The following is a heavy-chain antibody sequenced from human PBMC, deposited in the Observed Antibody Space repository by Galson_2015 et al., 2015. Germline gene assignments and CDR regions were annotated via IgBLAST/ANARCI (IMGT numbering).Heavy chain of an antibody. Sequence: SLRLSCATSGFTFADYAVSWVRQVPGEGLEWLGVIKSKSHGETTAYAASVKGRFTISRDDSKSVAYLQMNSLKTEDTAMYYCTRVAYWGQGTLVTVSS. CDR2: IKSKSHGETT. CDR1: GFTFADYA. CDR3: TRVAY. J-gene: IGHJ4*02. V-gene: IGHV3-49*04.